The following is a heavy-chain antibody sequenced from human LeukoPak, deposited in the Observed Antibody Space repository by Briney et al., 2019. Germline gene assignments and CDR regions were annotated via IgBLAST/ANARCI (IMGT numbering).Heavy chain of an antibody. Sequence: PSETLSLTCTVSGGSISSYYWSWIRQPPGKGLEWIGYIYYSGSTNYNPSLKSRVTISVDTSKNQFSLKLSSVTAADTAVYYCARGRYCSGGSCYFLYYYYYMDVWGKGTTVTVSS. CDR3: ARGRYCSGGSCYFLYYYYYMDV. D-gene: IGHD2-15*01. CDR2: IYYSGST. V-gene: IGHV4-59*01. CDR1: GGSISSYY. J-gene: IGHJ6*03.